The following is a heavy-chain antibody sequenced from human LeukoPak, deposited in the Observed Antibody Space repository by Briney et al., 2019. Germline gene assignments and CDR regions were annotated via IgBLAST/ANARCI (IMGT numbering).Heavy chain of an antibody. CDR1: GGSISGYY. CDR3: SRHSNVYSESPRRPFDV. J-gene: IGHJ3*01. Sequence: SETLSLTCTVSGGSISGYYWSWIRQPPGEGLEWFGYIYTSWSTDYNPSLNPRVTISLHTSKNQFPLNLSSVTAADTAVYHCSRHSNVYSESPRRPFDVWGQGTMVTVSS. V-gene: IGHV4-4*09. D-gene: IGHD1-26*01. CDR2: IYTSWST.